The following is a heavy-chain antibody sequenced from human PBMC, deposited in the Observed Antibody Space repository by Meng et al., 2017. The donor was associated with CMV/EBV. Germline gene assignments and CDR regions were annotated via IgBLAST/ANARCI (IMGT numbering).Heavy chain of an antibody. CDR2: IYYSGST. Sequence: SETLSFTCTVSGGSISSSSYYWSWIRQPPGKGLEWIGYIYYSGSTNYNPSLKSRVTISVDTSKNQFSLKLSFVTAADTAVYYCARVVGDVVVPAATQYYFDYWGQGTLVTVSS. CDR1: GGSISSSSYY. V-gene: IGHV4-61*01. J-gene: IGHJ4*02. D-gene: IGHD2-2*01. CDR3: ARVVGDVVVPAATQYYFDY.